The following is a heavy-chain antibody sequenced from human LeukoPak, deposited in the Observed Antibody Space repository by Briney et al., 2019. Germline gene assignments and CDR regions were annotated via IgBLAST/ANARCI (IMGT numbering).Heavy chain of an antibody. J-gene: IGHJ4*02. CDR3: TSRLLILLWTKDF. Sequence: ASVKVSCKVSGYALTELSMHWVRQTPGTGLEWMGGLDPEDRKTTYAQKFQGRVTMTEDTATDTAYMELSNLGSEDTAVYFCTSRLLILLWTKDFWGQGTLVTVSS. D-gene: IGHD2-15*01. V-gene: IGHV1-24*01. CDR2: LDPEDRKT. CDR1: GYALTELS.